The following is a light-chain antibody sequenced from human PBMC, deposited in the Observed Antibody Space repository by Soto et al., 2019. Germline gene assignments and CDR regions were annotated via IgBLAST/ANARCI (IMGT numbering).Light chain of an antibody. J-gene: IGKJ4*01. V-gene: IGKV3-11*01. CDR1: QSVRSY. CDR2: DAS. Sequence: EIVLTPSPATLSLSPGERATLSCRASQSVRSYLAWYQQKIGQAPRLLIYDASNRATGIPARFSGSGSGTDCTLTISSLEPEDFAVYYCQQRSNWPLTFGGGTKVEIK. CDR3: QQRSNWPLT.